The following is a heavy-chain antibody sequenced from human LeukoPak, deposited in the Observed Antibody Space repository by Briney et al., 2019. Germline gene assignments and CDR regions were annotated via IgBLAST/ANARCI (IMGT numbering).Heavy chain of an antibody. CDR2: ISWNSGSI. D-gene: IGHD6-19*01. V-gene: IGHV3-9*01. CDR1: GFIFNNYA. CDR3: AKDNRRHYTSGPNPDSLH. Sequence: GGSLRLSCAGSGFIFNNYAMHWVRQPPGKGLEWVSGISWNSGSIDYADSVKGRFTISRDNAKNSLYLQMNSLRVEDTAFYYCAKDNRRHYTSGPNPDSLHWGQGALVTASS. J-gene: IGHJ4*02.